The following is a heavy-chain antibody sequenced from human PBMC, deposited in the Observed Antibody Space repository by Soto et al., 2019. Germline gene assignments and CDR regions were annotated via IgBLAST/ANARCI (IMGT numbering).Heavy chain of an antibody. Sequence: QVQLVQSGAEVKKPGASVKVSCKASGYTFTSYGISWVRQAPGQGLEWMGWISAYNGNTNYAQKLQGRVTMTTDTFTSTAYMERRSLRSDDTAVYYCARDQVIAVAGPITMGYPAQGGPDYWGQGTLVTVSS. CDR2: ISAYNGNT. CDR3: ARDQVIAVAGPITMGYPAQGGPDY. V-gene: IGHV1-18*01. CDR1: GYTFTSYG. D-gene: IGHD6-19*01. J-gene: IGHJ4*02.